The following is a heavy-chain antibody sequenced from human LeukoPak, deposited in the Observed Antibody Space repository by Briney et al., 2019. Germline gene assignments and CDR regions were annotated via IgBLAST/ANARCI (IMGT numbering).Heavy chain of an antibody. CDR1: GFTFSSYA. Sequence: PGGSLRLSCAASGFTFSSYAMHWVRQAPGKGLEWVSVIYSGGSTYYADSVKGRFTISRDNSKNTLYLQMNSLRAEDTAVYYCARASDYYDSSGYYYFDYWGQGTLVTVSS. V-gene: IGHV3-66*01. D-gene: IGHD3-22*01. J-gene: IGHJ4*02. CDR2: IYSGGST. CDR3: ARASDYYDSSGYYYFDY.